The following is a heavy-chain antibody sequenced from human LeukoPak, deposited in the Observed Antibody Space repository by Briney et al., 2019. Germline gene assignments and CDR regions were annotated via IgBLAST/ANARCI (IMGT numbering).Heavy chain of an antibody. Sequence: SGGSLRLSCAASGFTFSSYSMNWVRQAPGKGLEWASSISSSSSYIYYADSVKGRFTISRDNAKNSLYPQMNSLRAEDTAVYYCARDLRSTVYYYYYYMDVWGKGTTVTVSS. D-gene: IGHD2-2*01. J-gene: IGHJ6*03. CDR2: ISSSSSYI. CDR1: GFTFSSYS. CDR3: ARDLRSTVYYYYYYMDV. V-gene: IGHV3-21*01.